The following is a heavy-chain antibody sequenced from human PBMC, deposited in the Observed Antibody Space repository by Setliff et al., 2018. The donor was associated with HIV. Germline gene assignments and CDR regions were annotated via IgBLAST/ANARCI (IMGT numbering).Heavy chain of an antibody. J-gene: IGHJ4*02. CDR1: GYSFTDYF. Sequence: SVKVSCKASGYSFTDYFIHWVRQAPGQGLEWMGWISPQNGDTRISQRFRGSVTMTRDRSINTAYMEFSGLTSDDTAVYYCARQLSNSFDYWGQGTLVTVSS. CDR3: ARQLSNSFDY. CDR2: ISPQNGDT. D-gene: IGHD1-1*01. V-gene: IGHV1-2*02.